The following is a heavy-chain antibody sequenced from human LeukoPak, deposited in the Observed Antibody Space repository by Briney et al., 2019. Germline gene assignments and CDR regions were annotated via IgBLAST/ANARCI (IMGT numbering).Heavy chain of an antibody. V-gene: IGHV4-38-2*02. J-gene: IGHJ6*03. CDR3: ARAGWEYSTHYYYMDV. D-gene: IGHD6-6*01. CDR1: GYSISSGYY. CDR2: IYHSGNT. Sequence: KSSETLSLTCTVSGYSISSGYYWGWIRQPPGKGLEWIGSIYHSGNTYYNPSLKSRVTISVDTSKNQFSLKLSSVTAADTAVYYCARAGWEYSTHYYYMDVWGKGTTVTISS.